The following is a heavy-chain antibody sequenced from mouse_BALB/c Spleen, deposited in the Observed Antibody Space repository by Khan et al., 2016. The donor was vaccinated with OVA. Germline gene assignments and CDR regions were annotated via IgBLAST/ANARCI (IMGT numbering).Heavy chain of an antibody. V-gene: IGHV1S137*01. CDR3: ARPAYDGYYDY. J-gene: IGHJ2*01. CDR2: ISTYFGNT. D-gene: IGHD2-3*01. CDR1: GYTFTDYA. Sequence: QVQLKESGPELVRPGVSVKVSCKGSGYTFTDYAMYWVKQSHAKSLEWIGLISTYFGNTNYNQKFKGKATMTVDKSSSTAYMELARLTSEDSAIYYCARPAYDGYYDYWGQGTTLTVSS.